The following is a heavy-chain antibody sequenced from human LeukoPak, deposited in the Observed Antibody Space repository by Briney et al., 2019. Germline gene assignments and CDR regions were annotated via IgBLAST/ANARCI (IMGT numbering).Heavy chain of an antibody. Sequence: PSETLSLTCAVYSGSFSGYYWSWIRQPPGKGLEWIGEINHSGSTNYNPSLKSRVTISVDTSKNQFSLKLSSVTAADTAVYYCARGGQGFRLLYYYYYGMDVWGQGTTVTVSS. CDR2: INHSGST. V-gene: IGHV4-34*01. CDR3: ARGGQGFRLLYYYYYGMDV. J-gene: IGHJ6*02. CDR1: SGSFSGYY. D-gene: IGHD2-15*01.